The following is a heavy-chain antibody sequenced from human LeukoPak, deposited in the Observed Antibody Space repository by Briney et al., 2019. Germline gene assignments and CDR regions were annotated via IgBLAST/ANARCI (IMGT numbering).Heavy chain of an antibody. Sequence: GGSLRLSCAASGFTFSSYEMNWVRQAPGKGLEWLSYISSSGSTIYYADSVKGRFTISRDNARNSLYLQMNSLRAEGTAVYYCARIGGRSSNYFDYWGQGTLVTVSS. D-gene: IGHD2-15*01. CDR1: GFTFSSYE. J-gene: IGHJ4*02. V-gene: IGHV3-48*03. CDR3: ARIGGRSSNYFDY. CDR2: ISSSGSTI.